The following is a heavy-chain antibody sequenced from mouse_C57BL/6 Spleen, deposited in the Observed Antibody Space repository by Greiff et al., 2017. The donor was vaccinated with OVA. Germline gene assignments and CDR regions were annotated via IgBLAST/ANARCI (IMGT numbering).Heavy chain of an antibody. CDR2: IDPSDSYT. Sequence: VQLQQPGAELVMPGASVKLSCKASGYTFTSYWMHWVKQRPGQGLEWIGEIDPSDSYTNYNQKFKGKSTLTVDKSSSTAYMQLSSLTSEDAAVYYCARGGSSLSYFDYWGQGTTLTVSS. J-gene: IGHJ2*01. V-gene: IGHV1-69*01. CDR3: ARGGSSLSYFDY. D-gene: IGHD1-1*01. CDR1: GYTFTSYW.